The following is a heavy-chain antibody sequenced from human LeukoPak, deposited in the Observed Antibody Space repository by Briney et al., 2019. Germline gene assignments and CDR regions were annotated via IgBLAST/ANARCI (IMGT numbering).Heavy chain of an antibody. Sequence: GGSLRLSCAASGFTFSSYGMHWVRQAPGKGLEWVAVISYDGSNKYYADSVKGRFTISRDNSKNTLYLQMNSLRAEDTAVYYCATEVIVVVVAATSDYSDYWGQGTLVTVSS. D-gene: IGHD2-15*01. V-gene: IGHV3-30*03. CDR2: ISYDGSNK. J-gene: IGHJ4*02. CDR3: ATEVIVVVVAATSDYSDY. CDR1: GFTFSSYG.